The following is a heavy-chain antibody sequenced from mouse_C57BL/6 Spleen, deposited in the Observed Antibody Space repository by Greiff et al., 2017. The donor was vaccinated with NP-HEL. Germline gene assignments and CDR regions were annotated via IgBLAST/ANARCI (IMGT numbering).Heavy chain of an antibody. D-gene: IGHD3-3*01. CDR1: GYTFTDYE. V-gene: IGHV1-15*01. CDR3: TGTVYYFDY. J-gene: IGHJ2*01. CDR2: IDPETGGT. Sequence: QVHVKQSGAELVRPGASVTLSCKASGYTFTDYEMHWVKQTPVHGLEWIGAIDPETGGTAYNQKFKGKAILTADKSSSTAYMELRSLTSEDSAVYYCTGTVYYFDYWGQGTTLTVSS.